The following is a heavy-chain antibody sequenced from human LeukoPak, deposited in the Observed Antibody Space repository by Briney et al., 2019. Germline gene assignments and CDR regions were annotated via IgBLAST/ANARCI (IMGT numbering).Heavy chain of an antibody. CDR1: GCTFSSYV. D-gene: IGHD3-22*01. Sequence: SVKVSCKASGCTFSSYVINWVRQAPGQGLEWMGRIIPILGIANYAQKFQGRVTITADNSTSTAYMELSSLRSEDTAVYYCARDRMIVVVHTAFDIWGQGTMVTVSS. CDR3: ARDRMIVVVHTAFDI. J-gene: IGHJ3*02. V-gene: IGHV1-69*04. CDR2: IIPILGIA.